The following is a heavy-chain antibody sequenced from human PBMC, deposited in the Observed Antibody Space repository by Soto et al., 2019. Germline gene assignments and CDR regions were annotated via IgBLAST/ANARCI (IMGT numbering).Heavy chain of an antibody. CDR1: GGSINSDDYF. CDR3: AAHRPRRWFDP. Sequence: QLHESGPGLVKPSETLSLTCTVSGGSINSDDYFWAWIRQPPGKGLEWIATINYSGTTKSSPSLTRRVAITIDTSKTQFSLSLGSLTAADTAVYYCAAHRPRRWFDPWGQGTLVTVSS. CDR2: INYSGTT. V-gene: IGHV4-39*01. J-gene: IGHJ5*02.